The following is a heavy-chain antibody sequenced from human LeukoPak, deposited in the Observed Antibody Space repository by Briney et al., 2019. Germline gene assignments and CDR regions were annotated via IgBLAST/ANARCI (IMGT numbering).Heavy chain of an antibody. D-gene: IGHD1-26*01. J-gene: IGHJ6*03. CDR3: ARQSGSYGVYYYYMDV. CDR1: GGSISSYY. Sequence: SETLSLTCTVSGGSISSYYWSWIRQPPGKGLEWIGNIYYSGSTYYNPSLKSRVTVSVDTSKNQFSLKLNSVTAADTAVYYCARQSGSYGVYYYYMDVWGKGTTVTISS. CDR2: IYYSGST. V-gene: IGHV4-59*04.